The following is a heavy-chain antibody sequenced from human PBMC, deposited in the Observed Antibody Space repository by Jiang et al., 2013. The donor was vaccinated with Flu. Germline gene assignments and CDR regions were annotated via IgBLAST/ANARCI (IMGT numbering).Heavy chain of an antibody. Sequence: SLTCAVYGGSVQWLLLELESASPHGKGLEWIGEINHSGSTNYNPSLKSRVTISVDTSKNQFSLKLSSVTAADTAVYYCARRGPGRYQLLWERWFDPWGQGTLVTVSS. CDR1: GGSVQWLL. J-gene: IGHJ5*02. CDR3: ARRGPGRYQLLWERWFDP. CDR2: INHSGST. V-gene: IGHV4-34*01. D-gene: IGHD2-2*01.